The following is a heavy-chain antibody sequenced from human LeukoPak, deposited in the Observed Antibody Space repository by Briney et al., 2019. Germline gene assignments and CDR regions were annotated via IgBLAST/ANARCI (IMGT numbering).Heavy chain of an antibody. J-gene: IGHJ4*02. Sequence: SETLSFTCAVYGGSFSGYYWSWIRQPPGKGLEWIGEINHSGSTNYNPSLKSRVTISVDTSKNQFSLKLSSVTAADTAVYYCARGAPRYNWNRYFDYWGQGTLVTVSS. V-gene: IGHV4-34*01. D-gene: IGHD1-1*01. CDR2: INHSGST. CDR1: GGSFSGYY. CDR3: ARGAPRYNWNRYFDY.